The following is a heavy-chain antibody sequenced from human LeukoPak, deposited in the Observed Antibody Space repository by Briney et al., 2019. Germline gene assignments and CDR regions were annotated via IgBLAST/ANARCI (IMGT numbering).Heavy chain of an antibody. CDR2: ISGRGGST. D-gene: IGHD2-15*01. V-gene: IGHV3-23*01. CDR3: AKFVGRPYYYGMDV. J-gene: IGHJ6*01. Sequence: GGSLRLSCAASGFTFSSYAMSWVRQAPGKGLEWVSAISGRGGSTYYADSVKGRFTISRDNSKNTLYLQMNSLRAEDTAVYYCAKFVGRPYYYGMDVWGQGTTVTVSS. CDR1: GFTFSSYA.